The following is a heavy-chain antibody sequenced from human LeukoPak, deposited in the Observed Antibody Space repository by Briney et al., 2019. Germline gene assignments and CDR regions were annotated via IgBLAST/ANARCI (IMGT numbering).Heavy chain of an antibody. CDR1: GGTFSSYT. J-gene: IGHJ1*01. CDR2: IIPILGIA. V-gene: IGHV1-69*02. D-gene: IGHD2-21*01. CDR3: ASYEYCGGDCREYFQH. Sequence: GASVKVSCKASGGTFSSYTISWVRQAPGQGLGWMGRIIPILGIANYAQKFQGRVTITADKSTSTAYMELSSLRSEDTAVYYCASYEYCGGDCREYFQHWGQGTLVTVSS.